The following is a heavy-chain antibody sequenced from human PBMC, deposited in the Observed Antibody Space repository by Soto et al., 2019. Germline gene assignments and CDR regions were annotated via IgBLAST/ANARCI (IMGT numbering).Heavy chain of an antibody. J-gene: IGHJ5*02. CDR3: ARGQRFSDWFDP. V-gene: IGHV4-4*07. CDR1: GGAISTYY. CDR2: IYSSGST. Sequence: SETLSLTCTVSGGAISTYYWTWIRQPAGKGLEWIGRIYSSGSTKYNPSLQSRVTMSLDTSNNQFSLRLTSVTAADAAVYYCARGQRFSDWFDPWGQGTLVTVSS. D-gene: IGHD3-3*01.